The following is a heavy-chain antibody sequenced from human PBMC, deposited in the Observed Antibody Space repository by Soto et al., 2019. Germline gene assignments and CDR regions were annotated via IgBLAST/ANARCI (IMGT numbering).Heavy chain of an antibody. CDR1: GGSISSGGYY. CDR3: ARVSSGDFDY. Sequence: SETLSLTCTVSGGSISSGGYYWSWIRQHPGKGLEWIGYIYYSGSTYYNPSLKSRFTISVDTSKNQFSLKLSSVTAADTAVYYCARVSSGDFDYWGQGTLVTVSS. J-gene: IGHJ4*02. D-gene: IGHD2-8*02. CDR2: IYYSGST. V-gene: IGHV4-31*03.